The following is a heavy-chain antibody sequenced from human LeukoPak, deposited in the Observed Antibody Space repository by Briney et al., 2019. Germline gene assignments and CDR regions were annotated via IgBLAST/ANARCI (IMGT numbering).Heavy chain of an antibody. V-gene: IGHV4-59*11. CDR1: GGSISSHS. Sequence: PSETLSLTCTVSGGSISSHSWSWIRQPPGKGLEWIGYIFHSGSTNYNPSLKSRVTISVDTSKNQFSLKLSSVNAADTAMYYCARDFYDSRGDAFDIWGQGTIVTVSS. CDR3: ARDFYDSRGDAFDI. D-gene: IGHD3-22*01. J-gene: IGHJ3*02. CDR2: IFHSGST.